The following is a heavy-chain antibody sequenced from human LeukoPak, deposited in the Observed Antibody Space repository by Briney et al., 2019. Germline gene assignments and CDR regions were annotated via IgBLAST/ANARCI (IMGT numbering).Heavy chain of an antibody. CDR3: ARVAYGSDWYFDL. CDR1: GFTCRNYW. CDR2: IKPDGSEK. Sequence: GGSLRLSCAASGFTCRNYWMSWVRQAPGKGLEWVANIKPDGSEKYYVDSVKGRFTISRDNAENSLYLQMNSLRAEDTAMYYCARVAYGSDWYFDLWGRGTLVTVSS. D-gene: IGHD3-10*01. V-gene: IGHV3-7*01. J-gene: IGHJ2*01.